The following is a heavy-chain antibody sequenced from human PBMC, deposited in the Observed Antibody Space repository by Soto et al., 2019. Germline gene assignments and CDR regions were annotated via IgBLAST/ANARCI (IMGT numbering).Heavy chain of an antibody. CDR3: ARGGYDFWSGYYLSYYYGMDV. Sequence: SETLSLTSTVSGGSISSYYWSWIRQPPGKGLEWIGYIYYSGSTNYNPSLKSRVTISVDTSKNQFSLKLSSVTAADTAVYYCARGGYDFWSGYYLSYYYGMDVWGQGTTVTVSS. J-gene: IGHJ6*02. V-gene: IGHV4-59*01. CDR1: GGSISSYY. CDR2: IYYSGST. D-gene: IGHD3-3*01.